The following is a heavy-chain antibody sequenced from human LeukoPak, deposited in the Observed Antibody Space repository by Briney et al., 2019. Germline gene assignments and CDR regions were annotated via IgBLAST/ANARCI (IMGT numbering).Heavy chain of an antibody. V-gene: IGHV4-59*01. D-gene: IGHD4-23*01. CDR1: GGSISSYY. J-gene: IGHJ4*02. CDR3: MAGGNYPYFDY. CDR2: IYYSGST. Sequence: PSETLSLTCTVSGGSISSYYWSWIRQPPGKGLEWIGYIYYSGSTNYNPSLKSRVTISVDTSKNQFSLKPSSVTAADTAVYYCMAGGNYPYFDYWGQGTLVTVSS.